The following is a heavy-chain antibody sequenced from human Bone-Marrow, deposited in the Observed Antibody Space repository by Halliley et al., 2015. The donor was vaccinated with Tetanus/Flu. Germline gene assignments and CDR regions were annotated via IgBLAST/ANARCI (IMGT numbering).Heavy chain of an antibody. D-gene: IGHD5-18*01. CDR3: ARLRGYSYGYHFDY. V-gene: IGHV5-51*01. CDR2: ISPGDSDT. Sequence: MGIISPGDSDTRYSPSFQGQVPISADKSISPAYLQWSALKASDTATYYCARLRGYSYGYHFDYWGQGTLVTVSS. J-gene: IGHJ4*02.